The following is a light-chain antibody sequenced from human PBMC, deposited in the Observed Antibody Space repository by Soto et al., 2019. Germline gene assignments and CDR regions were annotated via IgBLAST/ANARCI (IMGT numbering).Light chain of an antibody. CDR3: PQYNNWHPWP. CDR2: AAA. V-gene: IGKV3-15*01. Sequence: EIVMTQSPAALFVSLGERVTLSWRASQSVGKNLAWYQHRPGQGPRLLIFAAADRATDIPVRFSGSGSGTDFTLNFSSLQSEDAAIYYCPQYNNWHPWPFGGEAK. CDR1: QSVGKN. J-gene: IGKJ4*02.